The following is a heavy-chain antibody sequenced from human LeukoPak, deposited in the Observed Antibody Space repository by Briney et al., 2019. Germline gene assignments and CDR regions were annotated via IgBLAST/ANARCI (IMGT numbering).Heavy chain of an antibody. Sequence: SETLSLTCTVSGGSISSSSYYWGWIRQPPGKGLEWIGSIYYSGSTYYNPSLKSRVTISVDTSKNQFSLKLSSVTAADTAVYYCARHLRIVGATSIHAFDIWGQGTMVTVSS. V-gene: IGHV4-39*01. CDR3: ARHLRIVGATSIHAFDI. D-gene: IGHD1-26*01. CDR1: GGSISSSSYY. CDR2: IYYSGST. J-gene: IGHJ3*02.